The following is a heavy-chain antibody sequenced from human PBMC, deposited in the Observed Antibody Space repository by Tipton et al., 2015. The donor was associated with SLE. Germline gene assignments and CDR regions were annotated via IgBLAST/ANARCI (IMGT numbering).Heavy chain of an antibody. V-gene: IGHV3-23*04. CDR2: ITTTT. CDR1: AFTLRNYA. D-gene: IGHD6-13*01. J-gene: IGHJ6*02. Sequence: VQLVQSGGGVVQPGRSLRLSCAASAFTLRNYAMSWVRQAPGKGLEWVSAITTTTYYVDSVKGRFTISRDNSKNTLYLQMNSLRAEDTAVYYCAKSPPPTRIADSVWGQGTTVTVSS. CDR3: AKSPPPTRIADSV.